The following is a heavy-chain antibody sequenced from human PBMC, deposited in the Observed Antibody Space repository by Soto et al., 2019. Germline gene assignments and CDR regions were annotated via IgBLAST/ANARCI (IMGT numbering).Heavy chain of an antibody. CDR3: AGGFPEPAGPTYCDFWSGYYTYAFDI. CDR2: MNPNSGNT. D-gene: IGHD3-3*01. CDR1: GYTFTSYD. J-gene: IGHJ3*02. V-gene: IGHV1-8*01. Sequence: ASVKVSCKASGYTFTSYDINWVRQVTGQGLEWMGWMNPNSGNTGYAQKFQGRVTMTRNTSISTAYMELSSLRSEDTGVYYCAGGFPEPAGPTYCDFWSGYYTYAFDIWGQGTMVTVSS.